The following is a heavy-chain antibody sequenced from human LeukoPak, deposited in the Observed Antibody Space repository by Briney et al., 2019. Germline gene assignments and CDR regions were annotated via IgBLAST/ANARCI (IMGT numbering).Heavy chain of an antibody. J-gene: IGHJ4*02. V-gene: IGHV3-30-3*01. D-gene: IGHD4-17*01. CDR3: ATTDYGDYRGITIGGY. CDR1: GFTFSSYA. CDR2: ISYDGSNK. Sequence: GGSLRLSCAASGFTFSSYAMHWVRQAPGKGLEWVAVISYDGSNKYYADSVKGRFTIPRDNSKNTLYLQMNSLRAEDTAVYYCATTDYGDYRGITIGGYWGQGTLVTVSS.